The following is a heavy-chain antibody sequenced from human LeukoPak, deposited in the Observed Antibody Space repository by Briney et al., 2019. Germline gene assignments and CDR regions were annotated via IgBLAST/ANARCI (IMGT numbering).Heavy chain of an antibody. CDR2: IRLDGSNQ. CDR3: AKGYGESHFDS. V-gene: IGHV3-30*02. J-gene: IGHJ4*02. CDR1: GFSFRSFC. D-gene: IGHD4/OR15-4a*01. Sequence: GGSLRLSCAASGFSFRSFCMHLVRQAPGKGLEWVAFIRLDGSNQYYADSVKGRFTISRDNSNNTLFLQMNSLRVDDTAVYFCAKGYGESHFDSWGQGTLVTVSS.